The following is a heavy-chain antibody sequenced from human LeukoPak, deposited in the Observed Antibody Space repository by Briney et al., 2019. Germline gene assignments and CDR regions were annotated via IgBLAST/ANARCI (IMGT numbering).Heavy chain of an antibody. D-gene: IGHD6-19*01. CDR2: IYYSGST. CDR3: ARDHSSGWYRGAFDI. J-gene: IGHJ3*02. Sequence: NASETLSLTCTVSGCSISSYYWSWIRQPPGKGLEWIGYIYYSGSTNSNPSLKSRVTISVDTSKNQFSLKLSSVTAADTAMYYCARDHSSGWYRGAFDIWGQGTRLTVSS. CDR1: GCSISSYY. V-gene: IGHV4-59*01.